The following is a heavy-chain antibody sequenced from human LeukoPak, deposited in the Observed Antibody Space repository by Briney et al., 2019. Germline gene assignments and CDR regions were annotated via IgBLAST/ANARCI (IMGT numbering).Heavy chain of an antibody. D-gene: IGHD3-10*01. CDR2: ISYDGSNK. V-gene: IGHV3-30*19. CDR3: AKVLQMVREVTPFDY. J-gene: IGHJ4*02. CDR1: GFTFSSYG. Sequence: PGGSLRLSCAASGFTFSSYGMHWVRQAPGKGLEWVAVISYDGSNKYYADSVKGRFTISRDNSKNTLYLQMNSLRAEDTAVYYCAKVLQMVREVTPFDYWGQGTLVTVSS.